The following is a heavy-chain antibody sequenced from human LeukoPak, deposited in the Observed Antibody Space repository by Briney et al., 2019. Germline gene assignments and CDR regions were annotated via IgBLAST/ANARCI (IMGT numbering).Heavy chain of an antibody. CDR2: INHSGST. J-gene: IGHJ3*02. D-gene: IGHD2-8*01. Sequence: SETLSLTCAVYGGSFSGYYWSWIRQPPGKGLEWIGEINHSGSTNYNPSLKSRVTISVDTSKNQFSLKLSSVTAADTAVYYCAVVLGYCTNGVCSDDAFDIWGQGTMVTVSS. CDR3: AVVLGYCTNGVCSDDAFDI. CDR1: GGSFSGYY. V-gene: IGHV4-34*01.